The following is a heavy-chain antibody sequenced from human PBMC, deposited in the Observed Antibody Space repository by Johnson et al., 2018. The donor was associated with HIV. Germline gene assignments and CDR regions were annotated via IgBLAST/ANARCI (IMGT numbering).Heavy chain of an antibody. V-gene: IGHV3-30*02. Sequence: QVQLVESGGGVVQPGGSLRLSCAASGFTFSSYGMHWVRQAPGKGLEWVAFIRYDGSNKYYADSVKGRFTISRDNSKNTLYLQMNSLRGEDTAVYYCARDWDLPNAFDIWGQGTMVTVSS. CDR2: IRYDGSNK. CDR1: GFTFSSYG. J-gene: IGHJ3*02. D-gene: IGHD1-26*01. CDR3: ARDWDLPNAFDI.